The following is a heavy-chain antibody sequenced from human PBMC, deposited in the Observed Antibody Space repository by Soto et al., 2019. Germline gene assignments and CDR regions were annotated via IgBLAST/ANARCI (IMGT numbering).Heavy chain of an antibody. V-gene: IGHV4-59*01. Sequence: SETLSLTCTVSGGSISSYYWSWNRQPPGQGLEWIGYIYYSGSTNYNPSLKSRVTISVDTSKNQFSLKLSSVAAADTAVYYCARGGYYESSGYSGEAFDIWGQGKMVTISS. CDR2: IYYSGST. J-gene: IGHJ3*02. D-gene: IGHD3-22*01. CDR3: ARGGYYESSGYSGEAFDI. CDR1: GGSISSYY.